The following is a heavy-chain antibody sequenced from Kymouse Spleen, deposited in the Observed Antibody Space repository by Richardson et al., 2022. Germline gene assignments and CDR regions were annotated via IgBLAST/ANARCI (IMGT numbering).Heavy chain of an antibody. CDR1: GFTFSSYG. J-gene: IGHJ3*02. CDR2: IWYDGSNK. Sequence: QVQLVESGGGVVQPGRSLRLSCAASGFTFSSYGMHWVRQAPGKGLEWVAVIWYDGSNKYYADSVKGRFTISRDNSKNTLYLQMNSLRAEDTAVYYCARNNWNYVHAFDIWGQGTMVTVSS. D-gene: IGHD1-7*01. V-gene: IGHV3-33*01. CDR3: ARNNWNYVHAFDI.